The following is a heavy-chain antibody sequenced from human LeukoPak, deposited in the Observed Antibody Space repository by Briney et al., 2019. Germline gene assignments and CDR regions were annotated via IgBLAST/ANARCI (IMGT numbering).Heavy chain of an antibody. Sequence: SETLSLTCAVYGGSFSGYYWSWIRQPPGKGLEWIGEINHSGSTNYNPSLKSRVTISVDTSKNQLSLKLSSVTAADTAVYYCARRRYCSGGSCYSPRVRAFDIWGQGTMVTVSS. D-gene: IGHD2-15*01. CDR1: GGSFSGYY. CDR3: ARRRYCSGGSCYSPRVRAFDI. J-gene: IGHJ3*02. CDR2: INHSGST. V-gene: IGHV4-34*01.